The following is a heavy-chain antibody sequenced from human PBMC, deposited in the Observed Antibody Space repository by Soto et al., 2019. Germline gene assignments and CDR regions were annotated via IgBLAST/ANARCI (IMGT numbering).Heavy chain of an antibody. CDR1: GGSLSNYN. J-gene: IGHJ3*02. Sequence: SETLPLTCTVSGGSLSNYNWNWVRQSAGKGLEWIGRIYSNGKAYYNPSLKSRVTMSLDTPNNQVSLRLSSVTAADTAKYYCARERTYQLSGDDALDIWGLGTMVT. D-gene: IGHD2-2*01. CDR2: IYSNGKA. CDR3: ARERTYQLSGDDALDI. V-gene: IGHV4-4*07.